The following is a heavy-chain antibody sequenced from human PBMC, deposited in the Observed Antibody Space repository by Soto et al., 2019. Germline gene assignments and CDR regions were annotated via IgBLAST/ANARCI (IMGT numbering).Heavy chain of an antibody. CDR3: AKDRSSSLDSMLV. CDR2: IWYDGTDN. CDR1: GFAFSRYG. V-gene: IGHV3-33*06. D-gene: IGHD6-13*01. J-gene: IGHJ6*02. Sequence: LRLSCAASGFAFSRYGMHWVRQAPDKGLEWVAVIWYDGTDNYYADSVRGRFTISRDNSKNTLYLQVDSLRVDDTAVYYCAKDRSSSLDSMLVWGQGTTLTVFS.